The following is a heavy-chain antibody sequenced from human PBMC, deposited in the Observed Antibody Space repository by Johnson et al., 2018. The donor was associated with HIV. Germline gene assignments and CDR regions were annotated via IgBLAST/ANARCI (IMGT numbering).Heavy chain of an antibody. CDR3: ARKGPTSGRADAFDL. J-gene: IGHJ3*01. CDR1: GFTSSTSV. V-gene: IGHV3-30*04. Sequence: QVHLVESGGDVVQPGRSLRLSCAASGFTSSTSVLHWVRQAPGKGLEWVSVISHDASHIFYADSVTGRFTISKDDSKNPVYLQMNSLRAEDTAVYYCARKGPTSGRADAFDLWGQGTMVTVSS. CDR2: ISHDASHI.